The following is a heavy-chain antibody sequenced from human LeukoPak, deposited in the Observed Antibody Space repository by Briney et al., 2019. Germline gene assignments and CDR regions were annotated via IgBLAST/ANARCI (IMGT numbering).Heavy chain of an antibody. CDR1: GYTFTYYY. V-gene: IGHV1-46*01. CDR2: INPSGGNT. J-gene: IGHJ4*02. D-gene: IGHD1-26*01. CDR3: ARESDSGKDFDY. Sequence: ASVKLSCKASGYTFTYYYIHWVRQAPGQGLEWMGIINPSGGNTNYAQKFQGRVTMTRDTSTSTVYMELSSLRYEDTAVYYCARESDSGKDFDYWGQGTVVTVSS.